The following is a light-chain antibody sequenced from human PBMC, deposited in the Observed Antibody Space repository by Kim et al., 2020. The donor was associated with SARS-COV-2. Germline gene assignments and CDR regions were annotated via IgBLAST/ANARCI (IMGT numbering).Light chain of an antibody. CDR2: EDN. V-gene: IGLV2-23*01. J-gene: IGLJ3*02. CDR1: SSDVGSYNL. CDR3: CSYAGTSTWV. Sequence: GQSITISCTGTSSDVGSYNLVAWYQQHPGKAPKLMIFEDNKRPSGISNRFSASKSGNTASLTISGLQPEDEADYYCCSYAGTSTWVFGGGTQLTVL.